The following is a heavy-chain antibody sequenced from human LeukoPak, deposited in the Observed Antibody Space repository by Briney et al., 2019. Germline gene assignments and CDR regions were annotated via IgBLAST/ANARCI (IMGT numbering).Heavy chain of an antibody. D-gene: IGHD2-21*01. V-gene: IGHV3-23*01. CDR2: ISGSGGST. J-gene: IGHJ3*02. CDR3: AKDYGLAYCGGDCPGDAFDI. CDR1: GFTFSSYA. Sequence: GGSLRLSCAASGFTFSSYAMSWVRQAPGKGLEWVSAISGSGGSTYYADSVKGRFTISRDNSKNTLYLQMNSLRAEDTAVYYCAKDYGLAYCGGDCPGDAFDIWAKGQWSPSLQ.